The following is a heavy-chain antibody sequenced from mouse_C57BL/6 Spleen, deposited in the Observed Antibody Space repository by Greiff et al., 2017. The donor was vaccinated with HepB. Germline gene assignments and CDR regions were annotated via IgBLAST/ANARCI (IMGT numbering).Heavy chain of an antibody. CDR1: GYTFTSYW. Sequence: QVQLQQPGAELVKPGASVKMSCKASGYTFTSYWLTWVKQRPGRGLEWIGDIYPGSGSTNYNEKVKSKATLTVDTSSSTAYMQLSSLTSEDSAVYYCARNYGSSYGYFDVWGTGTTVTVSS. J-gene: IGHJ1*03. CDR2: IYPGSGST. V-gene: IGHV1-55*01. CDR3: ARNYGSSYGYFDV. D-gene: IGHD1-1*01.